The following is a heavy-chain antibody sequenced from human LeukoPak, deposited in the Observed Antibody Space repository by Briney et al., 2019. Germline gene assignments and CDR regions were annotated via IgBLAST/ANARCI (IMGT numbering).Heavy chain of an antibody. D-gene: IGHD3-16*02. CDR2: ISSSSSYI. CDR1: GFTFSSYS. Sequence: PGGSLRLSCAASGFTFSSYSMNWVRQAPGKGLEWVSSISSSSSYIYYADSVKGRFTISRDNAKNSLYLQMNSLRAEDTAVYYCARDEIRLGELSLDRWGQGTLVAVSS. J-gene: IGHJ4*02. CDR3: ARDEIRLGELSLDR. V-gene: IGHV3-21*01.